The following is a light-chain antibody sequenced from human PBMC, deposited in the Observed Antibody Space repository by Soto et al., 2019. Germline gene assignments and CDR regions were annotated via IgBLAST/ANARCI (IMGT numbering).Light chain of an antibody. CDR1: QGNSTY. CDR2: GAS. V-gene: IGKV1-9*01. CDR3: QQFNSYPRT. J-gene: IGKJ4*01. Sequence: IQWTGSPCSPPASVGDRVTITCRASQGNSTYLAWYQQQPGKAPKVLMYGASTLQSGVPSRFSGSGSGTDFPLTISSLQPEDFATYYSQQFNSYPRTFGGGTKVDIK.